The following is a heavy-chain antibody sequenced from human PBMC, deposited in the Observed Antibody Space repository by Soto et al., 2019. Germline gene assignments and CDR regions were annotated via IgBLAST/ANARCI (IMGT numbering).Heavy chain of an antibody. Sequence: PSETLSLTCAVYGGSFSGYYWSWIRQPPGKGLEWIGEINRSGSTNYNPSLKSRVTISVDTSKNQFSLKLSSVTAADTAVYYCARGRTNGYSYGYFNYYYGMDVWGQGTTVTVSS. V-gene: IGHV4-34*01. CDR3: ARGRTNGYSYGYFNYYYGMDV. CDR1: GGSFSGYY. CDR2: INRSGST. J-gene: IGHJ6*02. D-gene: IGHD5-18*01.